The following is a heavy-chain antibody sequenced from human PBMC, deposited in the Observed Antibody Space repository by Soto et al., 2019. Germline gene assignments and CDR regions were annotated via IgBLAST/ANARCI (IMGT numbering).Heavy chain of an antibody. CDR3: ASYDILTGYFDY. D-gene: IGHD3-9*01. V-gene: IGHV4-31*03. CDR2: IYYSGST. Sequence: NPSETLSLTCTVSGGSISSGGYYWSWIRQHPGKGLEWIGYIYYSGSTYYNPSLKSRVTISVDTSKNQFSLKLSSVAAADTAVYYCASYDILTGYFDYWGQGTLVTVSS. J-gene: IGHJ4*02. CDR1: GGSISSGGYY.